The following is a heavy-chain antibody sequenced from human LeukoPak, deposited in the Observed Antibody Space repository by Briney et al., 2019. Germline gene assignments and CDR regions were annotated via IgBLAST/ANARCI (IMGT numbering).Heavy chain of an antibody. Sequence: GGSLRLSCAASGFTFSSYAMSWVRQAPGKGLEWVSAISGSGGSTYYADSVKGRFTISRDNSKNTLYLQMNRLRAEDTAVYYCAKGTLRFLEWLFFDYWGQGTLVTVSS. J-gene: IGHJ4*02. CDR3: AKGTLRFLEWLFFDY. CDR1: GFTFSSYA. D-gene: IGHD3-3*01. V-gene: IGHV3-23*01. CDR2: ISGSGGST.